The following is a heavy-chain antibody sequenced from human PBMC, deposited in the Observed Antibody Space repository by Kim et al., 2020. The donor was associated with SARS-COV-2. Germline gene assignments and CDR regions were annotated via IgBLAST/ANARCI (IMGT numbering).Heavy chain of an antibody. Sequence: GGSLRLSCAASGFTLSNAWMSWVRQAPGKGLEWVGRINSKTDGGTTDYAAPVKCRFTISRDESKNTLYLQMNSLKTEDTAVYYCTTDLDYWGQGTLVTVSS. CDR3: TTDLDY. CDR2: INSKTDGGTT. J-gene: IGHJ4*02. V-gene: IGHV3-15*01. CDR1: GFTLSNAW.